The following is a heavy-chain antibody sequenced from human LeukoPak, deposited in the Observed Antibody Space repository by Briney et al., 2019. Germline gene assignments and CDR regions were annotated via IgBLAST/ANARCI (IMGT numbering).Heavy chain of an antibody. CDR3: ARVDYSSAYSFDH. CDR1: GGSISSDTYY. CDR2: LLTSGTT. J-gene: IGHJ4*02. V-gene: IGHV4-61*02. Sequence: PAETLSLTCTVSGGSISSDTYYWSWIRQPAGKGLEWIGRLLTSGTTHYNPSLKSRVTISVDTSKNQFSLELNSVTAADTAVYYCARVDYSSAYSFDHWGQGTLVTVSS. D-gene: IGHD3-22*01.